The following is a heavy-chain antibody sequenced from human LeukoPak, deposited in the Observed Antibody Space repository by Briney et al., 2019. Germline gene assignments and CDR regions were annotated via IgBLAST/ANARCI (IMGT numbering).Heavy chain of an antibody. CDR2: ISSSGNTI. Sequence: GGSLRLSCAASEFTFTSYELNWVRQAPGKGLEWVSYISSSGNTISYADSVKGRFTISRDNAKNSLYLQVISMRAEDTAVYYCARGPSIAARYDAFDIWGQGTMVTVSS. J-gene: IGHJ3*02. V-gene: IGHV3-48*03. CDR1: EFTFTSYE. D-gene: IGHD6-6*01. CDR3: ARGPSIAARYDAFDI.